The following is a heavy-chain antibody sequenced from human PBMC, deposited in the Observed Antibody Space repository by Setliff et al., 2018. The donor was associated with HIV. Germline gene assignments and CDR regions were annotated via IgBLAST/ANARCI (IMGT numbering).Heavy chain of an antibody. V-gene: IGHV4-38-2*01. D-gene: IGHD2-21*02. J-gene: IGHJ5*02. Sequence: SETLSLTCAVSGYSIRDNFFWGWVRQPPVKGLEWIGSIFYTGTTYYNPSLKSRVTLSLDTPKNQFSLELTSVTAADTAVYYCARHDCGGDCPINWFDPWGQGTLVTVSS. CDR3: ARHDCGGDCPINWFDP. CDR1: GYSIRDNFF. CDR2: IFYTGTT.